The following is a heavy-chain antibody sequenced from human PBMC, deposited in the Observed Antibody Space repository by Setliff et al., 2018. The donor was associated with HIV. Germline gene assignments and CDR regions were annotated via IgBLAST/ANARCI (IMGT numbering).Heavy chain of an antibody. J-gene: IGHJ4*02. CDR1: GFTFSPYW. V-gene: IGHV3-74*01. Sequence: TGGSLRLSCATSGFTFSPYWMHWVRQAPGKGLVWVSRINSDGSSTSYADSVKGRFTISRDNAKSTLYLQMNSLRAEDTAVYYCARGPTVTTTGGGLFFDYWGQGTLVTVSS. D-gene: IGHD4-17*01. CDR2: INSDGSST. CDR3: ARGPTVTTTGGGLFFDY.